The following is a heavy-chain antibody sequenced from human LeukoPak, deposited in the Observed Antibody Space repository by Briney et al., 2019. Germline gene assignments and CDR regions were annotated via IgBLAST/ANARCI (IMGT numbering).Heavy chain of an antibody. CDR3: ARERAISGYDFGLDY. Sequence: GGSLRLSCAASGFTFSSYWMNWARQAPGKGLEWVASINHNGNVNYYVDSVKGRFSISRDNAKNSLYLQMNGLRDEDSAIYYCARERAISGYDFGLDYWGQGTLVTVSS. CDR1: GFTFSSYW. CDR2: INHNGNVN. J-gene: IGHJ4*02. V-gene: IGHV3-7*01. D-gene: IGHD5-12*01.